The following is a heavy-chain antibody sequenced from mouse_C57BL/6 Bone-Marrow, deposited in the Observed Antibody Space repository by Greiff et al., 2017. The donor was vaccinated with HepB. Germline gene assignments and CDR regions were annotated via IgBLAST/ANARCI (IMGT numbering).Heavy chain of an antibody. CDR3: TRPSYGSSRHWYFDV. D-gene: IGHD1-1*01. V-gene: IGHV1-5*01. Sequence: EVQLQQSGTVLARPGASVKMSCKTSGYTFTSYWMHWVKQRPGQGLEWIGAIYPGNSDTSYNQKFKGKAKLTAVTSASTAYMELSSLTNEDSAVYYCTRPSYGSSRHWYFDVWGTGTTVTVSS. CDR1: GYTFTSYW. CDR2: IYPGNSDT. J-gene: IGHJ1*03.